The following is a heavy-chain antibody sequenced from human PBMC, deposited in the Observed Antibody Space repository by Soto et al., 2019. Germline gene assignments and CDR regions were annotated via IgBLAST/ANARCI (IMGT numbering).Heavy chain of an antibody. CDR3: AHSNSYYVRGSYPG. V-gene: IGHV2-5*02. CDR2: IYWDDDK. J-gene: IGHJ4*02. Sequence: QITLKESGPTLVKPTQTLTLTCTFSGFSLSTSGVGVGWIRQPPGKALEWLALIYWDDDKRYSPSLKSRLTITQDTSKNQGVSTRPSMVPVDTATYYCAHSNSYYVRGSYPGWGQGTLVTVSS. D-gene: IGHD3-16*01. CDR1: GFSLSTSGVG.